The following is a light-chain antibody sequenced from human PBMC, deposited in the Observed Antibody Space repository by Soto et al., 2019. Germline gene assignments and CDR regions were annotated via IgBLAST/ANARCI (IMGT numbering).Light chain of an antibody. Sequence: QSVLTPPPSASGTPGPRVTLSCSLSSSHIGSHLVNWEQQVAGTAPKLIIHTNNQRPSGVPDRFADSTSDTSASLAISGLPSEYESESDCSAWEGSLQTRVFGGGTKVTVL. CDR2: TNN. J-gene: IGLJ3*02. CDR1: SSHIGSHL. V-gene: IGLV1-44*01. CDR3: SAWEGSLQTRV.